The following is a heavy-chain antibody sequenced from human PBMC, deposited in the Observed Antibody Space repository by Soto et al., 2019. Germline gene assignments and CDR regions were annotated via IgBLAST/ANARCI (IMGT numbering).Heavy chain of an antibody. J-gene: IGHJ4*02. Sequence: NPSETLSLTCTVSGGSMISYYWSWIRQPPGTGLEWIGEINHSGSTNYNPSLKSRVTISVDTSKNQFSLKLTSVTAADTAVYYCARDKITGLFDYWGQGTLVTVSS. V-gene: IGHV4-34*01. D-gene: IGHD2-8*02. CDR2: INHSGST. CDR1: GGSMISYY. CDR3: ARDKITGLFDY.